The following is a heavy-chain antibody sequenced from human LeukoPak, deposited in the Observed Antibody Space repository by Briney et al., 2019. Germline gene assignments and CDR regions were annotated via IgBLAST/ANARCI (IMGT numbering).Heavy chain of an antibody. Sequence: SETLSLTCTVSGGSISSYYWSWVRQPPGKGLEWMGYIYYSGSTNYNPSLTSRVTISVDTSKNQFSLKLSSVTAADTAVYYCARESEMATIKGPHYYFDYWGQGTLVTVSS. CDR2: IYYSGST. CDR1: GGSISSYY. J-gene: IGHJ4*02. CDR3: ARESEMATIKGPHYYFDY. D-gene: IGHD5-24*01. V-gene: IGHV4-59*01.